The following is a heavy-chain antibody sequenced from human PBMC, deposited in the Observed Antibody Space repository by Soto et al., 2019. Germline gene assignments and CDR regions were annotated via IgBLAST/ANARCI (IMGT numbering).Heavy chain of an antibody. Sequence: PGGSLRLSCAASGFTFSSYGMHWVRQAPGKGLEWVAGIWYDGRDKVYADSVKGRFTISRDNSKNTMDLQMNSLRGDDTAVYFCAKDRVSEHSSGWPQGHWGQGTLGTVSS. CDR1: GFTFSSYG. CDR3: AKDRVSEHSSGWPQGH. D-gene: IGHD6-19*01. CDR2: IWYDGRDK. J-gene: IGHJ4*02. V-gene: IGHV3-33*03.